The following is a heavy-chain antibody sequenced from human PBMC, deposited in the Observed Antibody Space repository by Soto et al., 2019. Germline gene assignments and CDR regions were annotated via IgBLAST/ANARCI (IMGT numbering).Heavy chain of an antibody. V-gene: IGHV3-30-3*01. J-gene: IGHJ6*02. Sequence: QVRLVESGGGVVQPGGSLRLSCAASGFDFYNYSMHWVRQAPGKGLEWVAIMSMDGTQKYYTDSVKGRFTISRDNSKSMFFLQMSSLRPEDTAVYFCARDRVPYVYFYYGMDVWGQGTRVTVSS. CDR2: MSMDGTQK. CDR3: ARDRVPYVYFYYGMDV. D-gene: IGHD3-10*02. CDR1: GFDFYNYS.